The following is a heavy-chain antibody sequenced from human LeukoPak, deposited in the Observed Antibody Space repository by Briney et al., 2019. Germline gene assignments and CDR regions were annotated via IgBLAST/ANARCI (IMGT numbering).Heavy chain of an antibody. D-gene: IGHD5-18*01. Sequence: GGSPRLSCAASGFTFSSYDMHWVRQATGKGLEWVSAIGTAGDTYYPGSVKGRFTISRENAKNSLYLQMNSLRAGDTAVYYCAREYSYDDGQEIEDYWGQGTLVTVSS. CDR2: IGTAGDT. J-gene: IGHJ4*02. V-gene: IGHV3-13*01. CDR3: AREYSYDDGQEIEDY. CDR1: GFTFSSYD.